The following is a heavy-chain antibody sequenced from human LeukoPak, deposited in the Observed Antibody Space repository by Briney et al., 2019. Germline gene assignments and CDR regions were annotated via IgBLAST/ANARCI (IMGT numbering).Heavy chain of an antibody. V-gene: IGHV1-2*02. CDR3: ARPYSNYFNWFDP. D-gene: IGHD4-11*01. CDR2: INPNSGGT. Sequence: ASVKVSCKASGYTFTGYYMHWVRQAPGQGLEWIGWINPNSGGTNYAQKFQGRVTMTRDTSISTAYMELSRLRSDDAAVYYCARPYSNYFNWFDPWGQGTLVTVSS. J-gene: IGHJ5*02. CDR1: GYTFTGYY.